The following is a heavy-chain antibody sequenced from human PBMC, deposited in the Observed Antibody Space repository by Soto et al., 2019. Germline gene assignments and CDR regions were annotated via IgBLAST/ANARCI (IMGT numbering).Heavy chain of an antibody. J-gene: IGHJ5*02. CDR2: IIPIFGTA. V-gene: IGHV1-69*06. D-gene: IGHD3-22*01. CDR1: GGTFSSYA. Sequence: QVQLVQSGAEVKKPGSSVKVSCKASGGTFSSYAISWVRQAPGQGLEWMGGIIPIFGTANYAQKFQDRVTITADKSTSTAYMELSSLRSEDTAVYYCARDRQTYYYDSSGRNWFDPWGQGTLVTVSS. CDR3: ARDRQTYYYDSSGRNWFDP.